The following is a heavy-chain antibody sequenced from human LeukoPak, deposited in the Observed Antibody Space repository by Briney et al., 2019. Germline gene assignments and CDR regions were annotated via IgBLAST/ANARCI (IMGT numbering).Heavy chain of an antibody. CDR2: INPGDITT. Sequence: ASVKVSCKASGYTFTSYYMHWVRQAPGQGLEWMGIINPGDITTTYAQKFQGRVTLTRDTSTSTVYMELSRLRSEDTAVYYCARDVYDSGAYAFDIWGQGTMVTVSS. J-gene: IGHJ3*02. D-gene: IGHD3-22*01. V-gene: IGHV1-46*01. CDR1: GYTFTSYY. CDR3: ARDVYDSGAYAFDI.